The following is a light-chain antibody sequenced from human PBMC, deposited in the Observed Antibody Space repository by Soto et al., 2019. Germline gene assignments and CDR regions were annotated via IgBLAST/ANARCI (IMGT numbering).Light chain of an antibody. CDR2: EVS. J-gene: IGLJ3*02. V-gene: IGLV2-8*01. Sequence: QSVLTQPPSASGSPGQSVTISCTGTSSDVGGYNYVSRYQQHPGKAPKLMIYEVSKRPSGVPDRFSGSKSGNTASLTVSGLQAEDEADYYCSSYAGSNNLGVFGGGTKLTVL. CDR1: SSDVGGYNY. CDR3: SSYAGSNNLGV.